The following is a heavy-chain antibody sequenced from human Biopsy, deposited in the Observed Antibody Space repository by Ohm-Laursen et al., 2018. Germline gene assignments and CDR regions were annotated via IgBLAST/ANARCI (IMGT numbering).Heavy chain of an antibody. CDR1: GGSIISYY. Sequence: SQTLSLTCSVSGGSIISYYWTWIRQPPGKGLEWIGHVYNGGITNYNPSLKSRVTISGDMSKKQFSLKLSGVTATDTAVYYCARFIVPSLHCSNGVCPIRWFDPWGQGTLVTVFS. CDR2: VYNGGIT. V-gene: IGHV4-59*12. CDR3: ARFIVPSLHCSNGVCPIRWFDP. D-gene: IGHD2-2*01. J-gene: IGHJ5*02.